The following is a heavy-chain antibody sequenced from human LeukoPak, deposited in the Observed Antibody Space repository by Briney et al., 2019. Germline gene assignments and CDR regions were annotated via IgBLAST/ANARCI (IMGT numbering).Heavy chain of an antibody. Sequence: ASVKVSCKASVYTYTCYYMNWVRQAPGQGLEWMGWINPNSGGTNYAQKFQGRVTMTRDTSISTAYMELSRLRSDDTAVYYCARGEWFDPWGQGTLVTVSS. J-gene: IGHJ5*02. CDR1: VYTYTCYY. CDR3: ARGEWFDP. V-gene: IGHV1-2*02. D-gene: IGHD1-26*01. CDR2: INPNSGGT.